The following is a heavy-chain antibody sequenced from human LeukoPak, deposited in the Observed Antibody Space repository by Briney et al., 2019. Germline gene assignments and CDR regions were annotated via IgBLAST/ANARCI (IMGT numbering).Heavy chain of an antibody. V-gene: IGHV4-34*01. CDR1: GGSFSGYY. CDR2: INHSGST. Sequence: SETLSLTCAVYGGSFSGYYWSWIRQAPGKGLEWIGEINHSGSTNYNPSLKSRVTISVDTSKNQFSLKLSSVTAADTAVYYCARTLKGLARGNWFDPWGQGTLVTVST. D-gene: IGHD3-16*01. J-gene: IGHJ5*02. CDR3: ARTLKGLARGNWFDP.